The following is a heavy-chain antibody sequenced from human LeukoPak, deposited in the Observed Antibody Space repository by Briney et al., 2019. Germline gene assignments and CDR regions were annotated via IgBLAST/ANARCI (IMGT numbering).Heavy chain of an antibody. V-gene: IGHV3-23*01. J-gene: IGHJ4*02. CDR1: GFTFSSYA. D-gene: IGHD3-3*01. CDR3: AKFPMGFWSGYSFDY. CDR2: ISGSGGST. Sequence: GGSLGLSCAASGFTFSSYAMSWVRQAPGKGLEWVSAISGSGGSTYYADSVKGRFTISRDNSKNTLYLQMNSLRAEDTAVYYCAKFPMGFWSGYSFDYWGQGTMVTVSS.